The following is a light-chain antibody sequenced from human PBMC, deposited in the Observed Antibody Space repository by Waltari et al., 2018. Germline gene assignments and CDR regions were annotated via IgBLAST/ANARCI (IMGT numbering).Light chain of an antibody. V-gene: IGKV1-17*01. Sequence: DIEMTQSPSSLSAHVGDTVPIPCRASQGISSYLNWFQQKPGKAPKLLIYAASSLESGVPSRFSGSGSGTEFTLTISSLQPEDFAAYYCLQHNSYPFTFGPGTKLDIK. CDR2: AAS. J-gene: IGKJ3*01. CDR3: LQHNSYPFT. CDR1: QGISSY.